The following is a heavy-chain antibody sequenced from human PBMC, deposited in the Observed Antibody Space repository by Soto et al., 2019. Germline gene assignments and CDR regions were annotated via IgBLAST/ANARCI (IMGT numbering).Heavy chain of an antibody. CDR2: ISYDGSNK. D-gene: IGHD3-22*01. Sequence: QVQLVESGGGVVQPGRSLRLSCAASGFTFSSYGMHWVRQAPGKGLEWVAVISYDGSNKYYADSVKGRFTISRDNSKNTLYLQMNSLRAEDTAVYYCAKDRGYLRALFDYWGQGTLVTVSS. CDR1: GFTFSSYG. CDR3: AKDRGYLRALFDY. J-gene: IGHJ4*02. V-gene: IGHV3-30*18.